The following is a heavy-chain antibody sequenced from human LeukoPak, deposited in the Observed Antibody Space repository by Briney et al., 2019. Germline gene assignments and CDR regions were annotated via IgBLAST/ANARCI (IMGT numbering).Heavy chain of an antibody. V-gene: IGHV4-31*03. J-gene: IGHJ4*02. Sequence: SETLSLTCTVSGGSISSGGYYWSWIRQHPGKGLEWIGYIYYSGSTYYNPSLKSRVTISVDTSKNQFSLKLSSVTAADTAVYYCARGVGSSWYGAQFDYWGQGILVTVSS. CDR2: IYYSGST. CDR3: ARGVGSSWYGAQFDY. CDR1: GGSISSGGYY. D-gene: IGHD6-13*01.